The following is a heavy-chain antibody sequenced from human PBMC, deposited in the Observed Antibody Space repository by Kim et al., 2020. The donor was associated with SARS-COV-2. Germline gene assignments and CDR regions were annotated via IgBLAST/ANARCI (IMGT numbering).Heavy chain of an antibody. CDR3: ARENPYYYGSGSHVHFDY. J-gene: IGHJ4*02. CDR2: ISAYNGHT. CDR1: GYTFTSYG. D-gene: IGHD3-10*01. V-gene: IGHV1-18*01. Sequence: APVKVSCKASGYTFTSYGISWVRQAPGQGLERMGWISAYNGHTNYAQKLQGRVTMTTDTSTSTAYMELMSLRSDDTAVNYCARENPYYYGSGSHVHFDYWGQGTLVTVSS.